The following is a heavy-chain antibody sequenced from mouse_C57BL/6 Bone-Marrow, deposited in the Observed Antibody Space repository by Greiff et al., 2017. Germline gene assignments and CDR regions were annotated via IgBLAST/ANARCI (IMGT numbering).Heavy chain of an antibody. CDR2: ISGGGGNT. D-gene: IGHD1-1*01. Sequence: EVQLVESGGGLVKPGGSLKLSCAASGFTFSSYTMSWVRQTPEKRLEWVATISGGGGNTYYPDSVKGRFTISRDNAKNTLYLQMSSLRSEDTALYYCASSYYYGSSYYCDYWGQGTTLTVSS. J-gene: IGHJ2*01. CDR1: GFTFSSYT. CDR3: ASSYYYGSSYYCDY. V-gene: IGHV5-9*01.